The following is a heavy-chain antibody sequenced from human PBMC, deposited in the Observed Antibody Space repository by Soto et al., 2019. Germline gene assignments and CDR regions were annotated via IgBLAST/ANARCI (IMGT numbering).Heavy chain of an antibody. CDR1: GGSFSGYY. J-gene: IGHJ6*02. Sequence: PSETLSLTCAVYGGSFSGYYWSWIRQPPGKGLEWIGEINHSGSTNYNPSLKSRVTISVDTSKNQFSLKLSSVTAADTAVYYCARGRGYSSSWYRASYYYGMDVWGQGTTVTVS. CDR3: ARGRGYSSSWYRASYYYGMDV. CDR2: INHSGST. D-gene: IGHD6-13*01. V-gene: IGHV4-34*01.